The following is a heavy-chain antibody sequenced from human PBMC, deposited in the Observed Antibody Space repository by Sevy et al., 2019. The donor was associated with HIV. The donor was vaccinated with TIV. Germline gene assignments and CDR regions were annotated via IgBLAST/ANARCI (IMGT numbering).Heavy chain of an antibody. J-gene: IGHJ4*02. CDR1: GFTFGDYA. CDR2: LSSKAYGGTT. CDR3: TRDALGGPAWELQLLVDY. D-gene: IGHD1-26*01. V-gene: IGHV3-49*03. Sequence: GGSLRLSCTASGFTFGDYAMSWFRPAPGKGLEWVGFLSSKAYGGTTEYAASVKGRFTISRDDSKSIAYLQMNSLKTEDTAVYYCTRDALGGPAWELQLLVDYWGQGTLVTVSS.